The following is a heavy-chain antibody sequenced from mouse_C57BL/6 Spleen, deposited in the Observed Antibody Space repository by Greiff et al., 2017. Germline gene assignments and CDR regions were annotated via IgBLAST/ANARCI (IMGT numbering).Heavy chain of an antibody. CDR1: GFTFSDYG. J-gene: IGHJ2*01. CDR3: ADGAHIYSNYCDY. Sequence: EVKLVESGGGLVKPGGSLKLSCAASGFTFSDYGMHWVRQAPEKGLEWVAYISSGSSTIYYADTVKGRYTISRDNAKNTLFLQMTSLRSEYTSMYYYADGAHIYSNYCDYWGQGTTLTVSS. CDR2: ISSGSSTI. D-gene: IGHD2-5*01. V-gene: IGHV5-17*01.